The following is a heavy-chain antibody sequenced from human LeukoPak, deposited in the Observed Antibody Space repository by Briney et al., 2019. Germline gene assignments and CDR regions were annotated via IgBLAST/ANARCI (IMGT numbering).Heavy chain of an antibody. CDR3: ARDGYCSSTSCYRGGNYYYGMDV. CDR1: GGTFSSYA. CDR2: IIPIFGTA. J-gene: IGHJ6*04. V-gene: IGHV1-69*01. Sequence: SVKVSCKASGGTFSSYAISWVRQAPGQGLEWMGGIIPIFGTANYAQKFQGRVTITADEATSTAYMELSSLRSEDTAVYYCARDGYCSSTSCYRGGNYYYGMDVWGKGTTVTVSS. D-gene: IGHD2-2*01.